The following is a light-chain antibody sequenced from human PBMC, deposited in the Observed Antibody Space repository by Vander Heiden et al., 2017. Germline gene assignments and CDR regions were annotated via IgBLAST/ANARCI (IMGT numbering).Light chain of an antibody. CDR3: QQNDSNPLVT. CDR1: QSISSY. V-gene: IGKV1-39*01. CDR2: AAS. J-gene: IGKJ4*01. Sequence: DIQMTQSPSSLSASVGDRVTITCRASQSISSYLNWYQQKPGKAPKLLIYAASSLQSGVPSRFSGSGYGTDFTLTISSRQPEDFAPYYCQQNDSNPLVTFGGGTKVEIK.